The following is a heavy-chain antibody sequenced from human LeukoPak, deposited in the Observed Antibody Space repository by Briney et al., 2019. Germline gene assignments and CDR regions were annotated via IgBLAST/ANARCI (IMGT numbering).Heavy chain of an antibody. Sequence: SETLSLTCAVYGGSFSGYCWSWIRQPPGKGLEWIGEINHSGSTNYNPSLKSRVTISVDTSKNQFSLKLSSVTAADTAVYYCARGRGYWVVVPAAMGYYYYYMDVWGKGTTVTVSS. CDR2: INHSGST. V-gene: IGHV4-34*01. CDR1: GGSFSGYC. D-gene: IGHD2-2*01. J-gene: IGHJ6*03. CDR3: ARGRGYWVVVPAAMGYYYYYMDV.